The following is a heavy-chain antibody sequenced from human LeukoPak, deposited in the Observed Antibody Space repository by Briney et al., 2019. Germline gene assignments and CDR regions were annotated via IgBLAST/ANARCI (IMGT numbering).Heavy chain of an antibody. CDR3: TTELPYYYDSSGTQAFDY. J-gene: IGHJ4*02. CDR1: GFTFSNAW. CDR2: IKSKTDGGTT. V-gene: IGHV3-15*01. Sequence: PGGSLRLSCAASGFTFSNAWMSWVRQAPGKGLEWVGRIKSKTDGGTTDYAAPVKGRFTISRDDSKNTLYLQKNSLKTEDTAVYYCTTELPYYYDSSGTQAFDYWGQGTLVTVSS. D-gene: IGHD3-22*01.